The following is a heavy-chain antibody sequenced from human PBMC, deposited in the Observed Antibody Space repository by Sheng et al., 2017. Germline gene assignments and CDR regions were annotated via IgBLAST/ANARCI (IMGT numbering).Heavy chain of an antibody. Sequence: QVQLVQSGAELKKPGSSVRVSCKASGGTFSSYTFSWVRQAPGQGLEWMGDIIPILRLVDYGQKFQGRLTISEDTSTSTVYMELSSLTSDDTAVYYCAREREDGYHSAFEIWGQGTIVTVSS. D-gene: IGHD6-13*01. CDR3: AREREDGYHSAFEI. CDR2: IIPILRLV. J-gene: IGHJ3*02. CDR1: GGTFSSYT. V-gene: IGHV1-69*10.